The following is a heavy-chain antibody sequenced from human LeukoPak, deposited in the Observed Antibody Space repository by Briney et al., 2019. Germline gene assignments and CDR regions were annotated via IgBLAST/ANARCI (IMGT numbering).Heavy chain of an antibody. CDR3: ARGRAVVAASDNWFDP. V-gene: IGHV1-3*03. CDR2: INAGNGNT. J-gene: IGHJ5*02. Sequence: ASVKVSCKASGYTFTSYTMHWVRQAPGQRLQWMGWINAGNGNTKYSREFQGRVTITRDTSASTAYMELSSLRSEDTAVYYCARGRAVVAASDNWFDPWGQGTLVTVSS. D-gene: IGHD2-15*01. CDR1: GYTFTSYT.